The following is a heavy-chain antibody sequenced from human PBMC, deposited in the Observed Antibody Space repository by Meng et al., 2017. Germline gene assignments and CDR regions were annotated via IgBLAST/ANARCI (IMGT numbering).Heavy chain of an antibody. CDR1: GFTFSSYG. CDR2: IWYDGSNK. V-gene: IGHV3-33*01. Sequence: QGRVVGSGGGVVQPGRSLRLFCAASGFTFSSYGMHWVRQAPGKGLEWVAVIWYDGSNKYYADSVKGRFTISRDNSKNTLYLQMNSLRAEDTAVYYCARVVYSSGWSFDYWGQGTLVTVSS. J-gene: IGHJ4*02. D-gene: IGHD6-19*01. CDR3: ARVVYSSGWSFDY.